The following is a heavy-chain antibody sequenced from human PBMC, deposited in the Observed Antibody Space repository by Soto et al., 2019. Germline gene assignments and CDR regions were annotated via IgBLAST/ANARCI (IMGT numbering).Heavy chain of an antibody. D-gene: IGHD6-13*01. CDR2: IYYSGST. V-gene: IGHV4-59*01. Sequence: SETLSLTCTVSGGSISSYYWSWIRQPPGKGLEWIGYIYYSGSTNYNPSLKSRVTISVDTSKNQFSLKLGSVTAADTAVYYCARLLRYSSSWYAPYYFDYWGQGTLVTVSS. CDR1: GGSISSYY. CDR3: ARLLRYSSSWYAPYYFDY. J-gene: IGHJ4*02.